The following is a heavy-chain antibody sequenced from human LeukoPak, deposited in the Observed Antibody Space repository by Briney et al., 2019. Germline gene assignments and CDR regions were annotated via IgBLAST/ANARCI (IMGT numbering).Heavy chain of an antibody. J-gene: IGHJ4*02. CDR2: IYYSGYT. D-gene: IGHD1-26*01. Sequence: SETLSLTCSVSGGSISSYYWSWIRQPPGKGLEWIGYIYYSGYTNYNPSLKSRVTISVDTSKNQFSLKLSSVTAADTAVYYCARHEYSGSYIDYWGQGTLGTVSS. CDR1: GGSISSYY. CDR3: ARHEYSGSYIDY. V-gene: IGHV4-59*08.